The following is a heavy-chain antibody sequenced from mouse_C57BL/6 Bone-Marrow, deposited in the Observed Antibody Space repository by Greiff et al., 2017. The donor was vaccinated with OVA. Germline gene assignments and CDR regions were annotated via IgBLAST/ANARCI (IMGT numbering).Heavy chain of an antibody. J-gene: IGHJ4*01. CDR1: GYTFTDYN. D-gene: IGHD1-1*01. CDR2: INPNNGGT. V-gene: IGHV1-18*01. CDR3: ARSSNYYGSRGDY. Sequence: EVQLQQPGAELVKPGASVKIPCKASGYTFTDYNMDWVKQSHGKSLEWIGDINPNNGGTIYNQKFKGKATLTVDKSSSTAYMELRSLTSEDTAVYYCARSSNYYGSRGDYWGQGTSVTVSS.